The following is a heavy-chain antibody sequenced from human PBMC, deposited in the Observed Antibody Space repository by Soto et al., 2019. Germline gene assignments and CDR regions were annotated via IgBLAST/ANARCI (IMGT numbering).Heavy chain of an antibody. J-gene: IGHJ4*02. V-gene: IGHV3-21*01. CDR3: ARDLPDIGVVPDAIH. Sequence: PGGSLRLSCAASGFTFSSYSMNWVRQAPGKGLEWVSSISSSSSYIYYADSVKGRFTISRDNAKNSLYLQMNSLRAEDTAVYYCARDLPDIGVVPDAIHWVQGTRVTLS. CDR2: ISSSSSYI. D-gene: IGHD2-2*01. CDR1: GFTFSSYS.